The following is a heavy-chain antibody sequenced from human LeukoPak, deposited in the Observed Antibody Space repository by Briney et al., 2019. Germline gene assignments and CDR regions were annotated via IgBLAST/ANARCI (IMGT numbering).Heavy chain of an antibody. D-gene: IGHD3-10*01. V-gene: IGHV1-3*01. CDR2: INAGNGNT. CDR1: GYTFTSYA. J-gene: IGHJ4*02. Sequence: ASVKVSCKASGYTFTSYAMHWVRQAPGQRLEWMGWINAGNGNTKYSQKFQGRVTITRDTSASTAYVELSSLRSEDTAVYYCARGLWFGEFDLDYWGQGTLVTVSS. CDR3: ARGLWFGEFDLDY.